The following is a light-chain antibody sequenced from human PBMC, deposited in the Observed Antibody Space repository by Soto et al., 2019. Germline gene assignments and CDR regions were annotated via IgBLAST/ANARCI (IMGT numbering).Light chain of an antibody. J-gene: IGKJ1*01. V-gene: IGKV1-16*01. CDR3: QHYNSYSEA. CDR2: AAS. CDR1: QDISNY. Sequence: DVQMTQSPSSLSASVGDTITITCQATQDISNYLNWYQQKPGEAPKLLIYAASSLQSGVPSRFSGSGSGTEFTLTISSLQPDDFATYYCQHYNSYSEAFGQGTKVDIK.